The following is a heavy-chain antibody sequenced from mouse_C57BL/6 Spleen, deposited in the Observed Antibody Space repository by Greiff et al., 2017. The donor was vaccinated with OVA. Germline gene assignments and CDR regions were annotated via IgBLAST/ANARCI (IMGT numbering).Heavy chain of an antibody. J-gene: IGHJ2*01. CDR1: GYTFTSYW. CDR3: ARLDYGPYYFDY. D-gene: IGHD1-1*01. Sequence: QVHVKQPGAELVRPGSSVKLSCKASGYTFTSYWMHWVKQRPIQGLEWIGNIDPSDSETHYNQKFKDKATLTVDKSSSTAYMQLSSLTSEDSAVYYCARLDYGPYYFDYWGQGTTLTVSS. CDR2: IDPSDSET. V-gene: IGHV1-52*01.